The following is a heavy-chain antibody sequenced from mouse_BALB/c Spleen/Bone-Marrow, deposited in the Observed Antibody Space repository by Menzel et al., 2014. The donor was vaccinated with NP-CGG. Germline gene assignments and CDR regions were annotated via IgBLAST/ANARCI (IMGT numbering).Heavy chain of an antibody. Sequence: EVKLVESGAELVRPGALVKLSCKASGFNIKDYYMHWVKQRPEQGLEWIGRIDPENGNTIYDPKFQGKASITADTSSNTAYLQLSSLTSEDTAVYYCASGYYGSSPYWYFDVWGAGTTVTVSS. CDR1: GFNIKDYY. CDR3: ASGYYGSSPYWYFDV. D-gene: IGHD1-1*01. V-gene: IGHV14-1*02. J-gene: IGHJ1*01. CDR2: IDPENGNT.